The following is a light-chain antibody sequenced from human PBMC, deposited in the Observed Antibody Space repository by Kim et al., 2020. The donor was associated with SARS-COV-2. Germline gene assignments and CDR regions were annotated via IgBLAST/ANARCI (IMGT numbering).Light chain of an antibody. CDR2: AIS. J-gene: IGKJ1*01. V-gene: IGKV1-16*01. CDR1: QGISHY. Sequence: SSSVGDRVTITCRASQGISHYLAWFQQKPGKAPKSLIYAISNLQSGVPSRFRGSGAGTDFSLTISSLQPEDFAIYYCQQYYSHPRTFGQGTKLEI. CDR3: QQYYSHPRT.